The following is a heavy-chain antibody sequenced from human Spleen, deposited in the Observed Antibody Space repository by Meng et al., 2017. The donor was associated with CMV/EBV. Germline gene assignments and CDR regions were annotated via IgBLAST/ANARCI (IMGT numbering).Heavy chain of an antibody. CDR3: ASIRNYARGNDY. J-gene: IGHJ4*02. Sequence: HVQLKESGPGLGKPSETLSRTCTASGGSISSYYWSWIRQPAGKGLEWIGRIYTSGSTNYNPSLKSRVTMSVDTSKNQFSLKLSSVTAADTAVYYCASIRNYARGNDYWGQGTLVTVSS. CDR2: IYTSGST. CDR1: GGSISSYY. V-gene: IGHV4-4*07. D-gene: IGHD4-11*01.